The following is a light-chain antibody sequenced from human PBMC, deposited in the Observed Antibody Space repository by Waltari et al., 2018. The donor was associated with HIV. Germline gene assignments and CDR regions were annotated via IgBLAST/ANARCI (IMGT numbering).Light chain of an antibody. J-gene: IGLJ1*01. V-gene: IGLV2-23*03. Sequence: QSALTQPASVSGSPGQSITISCTGTNSDVGSYNLVSWYQQHPGKAPKLMIYEGSTRPSGVSNRFSGSKSGNTASLTISGLQAEDEADYYCCSYAGSNTFVFGTGTKVTVL. CDR3: CSYAGSNTFV. CDR2: EGS. CDR1: NSDVGSYNL.